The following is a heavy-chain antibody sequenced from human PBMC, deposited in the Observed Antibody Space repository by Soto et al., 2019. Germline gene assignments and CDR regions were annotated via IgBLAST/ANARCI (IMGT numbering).Heavy chain of an antibody. CDR3: TPGSVKGAFDI. V-gene: IGHV3-15*01. CDR1: GFTFSNAW. J-gene: IGHJ3*02. Sequence: PGGSLRLSCAASGFTFSNAWMSWVRQAPGKGLEWVGRIKTKTDGGTTDYAALVKGRLTISRDDSINTLYLQMNSLKTEDTAVYYCTPGSVKGAFDIWGQGTMVTVS. D-gene: IGHD4-17*01. CDR2: IKTKTDGGTT.